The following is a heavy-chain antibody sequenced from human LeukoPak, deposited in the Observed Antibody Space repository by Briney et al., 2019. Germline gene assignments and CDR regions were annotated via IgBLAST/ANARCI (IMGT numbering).Heavy chain of an antibody. V-gene: IGHV4-39*01. J-gene: IGHJ4*02. D-gene: IGHD5-18*01. CDR2: IYYSGST. CDR1: GGSISSSTYY. CDR3: ARAKYSYDS. Sequence: SETLSLTCTVSGGSISSSTYYWGWIRQPPGKGLEWIGTIYYSGSTYCNPSLKSRVTISVDTSKNQFSLKLSSVTAADTAVYYCARAKYSYDSWGQGTLVTVSS.